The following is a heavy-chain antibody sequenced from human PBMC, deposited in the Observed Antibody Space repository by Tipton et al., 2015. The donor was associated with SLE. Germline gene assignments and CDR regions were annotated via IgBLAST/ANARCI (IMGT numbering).Heavy chain of an antibody. D-gene: IGHD2-2*01. CDR1: GGSISSSSYY. Sequence: TLSLTCTVSGGSISSSSYYWGWIRQPPGKGLEWIGYIYYSGSTNYNPSLKSRVTISVDTSKNQFSLKLSSVTAADTAVYYCARVDIVVVPAAYYYYYGMDVWGQGTTVTVSS. V-gene: IGHV4-61*05. J-gene: IGHJ6*02. CDR3: ARVDIVVVPAAYYYYYGMDV. CDR2: IYYSGST.